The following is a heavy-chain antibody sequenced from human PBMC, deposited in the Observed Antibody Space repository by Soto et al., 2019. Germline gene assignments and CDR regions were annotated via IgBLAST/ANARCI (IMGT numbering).Heavy chain of an antibody. CDR2: ISAYNGNT. V-gene: IGHV1-18*01. J-gene: IGHJ6*02. CDR3: ARDSVSSSRTAGMDV. Sequence: GASVKVSCKASGYTFTSYGISWVRQAPGQGLEWMGWISAYNGNTNYAQKLQGRVTMTTDTSTSTAYMELRSLRSDDTAVYYCARDSVSSSRTAGMDVWGQGTTVIISS. D-gene: IGHD6-13*01. CDR1: GYTFTSYG.